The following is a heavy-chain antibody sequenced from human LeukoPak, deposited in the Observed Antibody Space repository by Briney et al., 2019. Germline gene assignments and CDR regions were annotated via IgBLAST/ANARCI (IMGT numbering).Heavy chain of an antibody. CDR2: ISAYNGNT. CDR1: GYTFTSYG. D-gene: IGHD4-17*01. V-gene: IGHV1-18*01. Sequence: ASVKVSCKASGYTFTSYGISWVRQAPGQGLELMGWISAYNGNTNYAQNLQGRVTMTTDTSTGTAYMELRSLRSDDTAVYYCARATRGYGDYDYWGQGTLVTVSS. J-gene: IGHJ4*02. CDR3: ARATRGYGDYDY.